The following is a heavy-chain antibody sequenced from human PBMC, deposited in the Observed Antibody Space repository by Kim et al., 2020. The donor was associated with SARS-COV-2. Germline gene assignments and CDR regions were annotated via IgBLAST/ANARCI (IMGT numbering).Heavy chain of an antibody. Sequence: TPSLKSRVAISVDTSTNQFSLKLSCVTAADTAVYYCARHRATDYGGIIDYWGQGTLFTVSP. V-gene: IGHV4-59*08. D-gene: IGHD4-17*01. CDR3: ARHRATDYGGIIDY. J-gene: IGHJ4*02.